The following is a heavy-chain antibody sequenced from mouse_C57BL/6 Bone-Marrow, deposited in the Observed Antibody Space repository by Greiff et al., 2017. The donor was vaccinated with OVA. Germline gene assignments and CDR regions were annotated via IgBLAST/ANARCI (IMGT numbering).Heavy chain of an antibody. D-gene: IGHD2-4*01. CDR1: GFTFSDYG. Sequence: EVQLVESGGGLVKPGGSLKLSCAASGFTFSDYGMHWVRQAPEKGLEWVAYISSGSSTIYYADTVKGRFPISRDNAKNTLFVQMTSLRSEDTAMDYCARHGYDYVFDYWGQGTTLTVSS. CDR2: ISSGSSTI. CDR3: ARHGYDYVFDY. V-gene: IGHV5-17*01. J-gene: IGHJ2*01.